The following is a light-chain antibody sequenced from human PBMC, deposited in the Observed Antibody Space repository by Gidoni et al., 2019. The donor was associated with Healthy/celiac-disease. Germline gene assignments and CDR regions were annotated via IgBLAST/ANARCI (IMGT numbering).Light chain of an antibody. Sequence: QSVLTQPPSVSEAPSPRVTISCSVSSSNIGNNAVNWYQQLPGKAPKLLIYYDDLLPSGVSDRFSGSKSGTSASLAISGLQSEDEADYYCAAWDDSLNGVVFGGGTKLTVL. CDR2: YDD. CDR3: AAWDDSLNGVV. CDR1: SSNIGNNA. V-gene: IGLV1-36*01. J-gene: IGLJ2*01.